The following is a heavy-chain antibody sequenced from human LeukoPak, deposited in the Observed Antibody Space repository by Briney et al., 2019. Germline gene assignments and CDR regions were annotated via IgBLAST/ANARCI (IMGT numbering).Heavy chain of an antibody. V-gene: IGHV3-7*01. Sequence: GGSLRLSCAASGFAFSSYAMSWVRQAPGKGLEWVANIKQDGSEKYYVDSVKGRFTISRDNAKNSLYLQMNTLRPEDTAVYYCARERQNKDFWSGGDYWGQGTLVTVSS. D-gene: IGHD3-3*01. CDR3: ARERQNKDFWSGGDY. CDR2: IKQDGSEK. CDR1: GFAFSSYA. J-gene: IGHJ4*02.